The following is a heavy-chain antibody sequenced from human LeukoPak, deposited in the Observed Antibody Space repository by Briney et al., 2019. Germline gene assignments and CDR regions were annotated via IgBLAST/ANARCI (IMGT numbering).Heavy chain of an antibody. J-gene: IGHJ3*02. CDR2: TYYRSKWFI. Sequence: SQTLSLTCAISGDSVSSHTGIWNWVRQSPSRGLEWLGRTYYRSKWFIDYALSVKGRMTINPDTSKNQFSLQLNSVTPEDTAVYYCARDKVLNGFDIWGQGTMVTVSS. V-gene: IGHV6-1*01. CDR3: ARDKVLNGFDI. D-gene: IGHD2-8*02. CDR1: GDSVSSHTGI.